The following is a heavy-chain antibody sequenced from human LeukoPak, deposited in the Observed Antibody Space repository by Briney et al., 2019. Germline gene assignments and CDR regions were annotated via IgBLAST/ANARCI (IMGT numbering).Heavy chain of an antibody. J-gene: IGHJ4*02. CDR2: IIPILGIA. CDR1: GGTFSSYT. CDR3: AISDCSGGSCYSDY. D-gene: IGHD2-15*01. V-gene: IGHV1-69*02. Sequence: SVKVSCKASGGTFSSYTISWVRQAPGQGLEWMGRIIPILGIANYAQKFQGRVTITADKSTSAAYMELSSLRSEDTAVYYCAISDCSGGSCYSDYWGQGTLVTVSS.